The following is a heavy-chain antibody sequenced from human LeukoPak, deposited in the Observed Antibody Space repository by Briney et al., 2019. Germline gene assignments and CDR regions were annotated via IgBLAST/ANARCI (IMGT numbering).Heavy chain of an antibody. Sequence: SETLSLTCGVCGGSFSGYYYSWIRQPPGKGLEWIGEINHSGYTNYNPSLKSRVTISVDTSKNHFSLKLGSVTAADTAVYYCARALRYSYGYMYWGQGTLVTVSS. D-gene: IGHD5-18*01. CDR2: INHSGYT. J-gene: IGHJ4*02. CDR3: ARALRYSYGYMY. CDR1: GGSFSGYY. V-gene: IGHV4-34*01.